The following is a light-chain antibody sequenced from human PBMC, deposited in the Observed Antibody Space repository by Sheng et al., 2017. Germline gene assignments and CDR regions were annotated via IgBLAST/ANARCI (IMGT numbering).Light chain of an antibody. CDR1: QSVGNT. V-gene: IGKV3-20*01. CDR2: GAS. CDR3: QQYGDSPRT. Sequence: EIVMTQSPATLSVSPGERATLSCRASQSVGNTLAWYQQKPGQAPRLLIYGASSRATGIPDRFSGSGSGTDFTLTISRLEPEDFAVYYCQQYGDSPRTFGQGTKLEI. J-gene: IGKJ2*01.